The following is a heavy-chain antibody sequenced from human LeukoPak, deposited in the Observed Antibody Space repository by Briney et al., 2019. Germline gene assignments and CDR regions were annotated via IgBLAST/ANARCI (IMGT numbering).Heavy chain of an antibody. D-gene: IGHD3-22*01. V-gene: IGHV3-7*01. Sequence: GGSLRLSCAASGFTFSSYWMSWVRQAPGKGLEWVANVKQDGSEKYYVDSVKGRFTISRDNAKNSLYLQMNSLRAEDTAVYYCARDTTYYDRGYWGQGTLVTVSS. CDR3: ARDTTYYDRGY. CDR1: GFTFSSYW. J-gene: IGHJ4*02. CDR2: VKQDGSEK.